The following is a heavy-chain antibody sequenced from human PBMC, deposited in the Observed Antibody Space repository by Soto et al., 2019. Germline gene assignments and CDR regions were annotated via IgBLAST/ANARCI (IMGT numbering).Heavy chain of an antibody. CDR1: GGSISSGDYY. CDR3: ARVDYGDGWYYFDY. Sequence: SSETLSLTCTVSGGSISSGDYYWSWIRQPPGKGLEWIGYIYYSGSTYYNPSLKSRVTISVDTSKNQFSLKLSSVTAADTAVYYCARVDYGDGWYYFDYWGQGTLVTVSS. J-gene: IGHJ4*02. D-gene: IGHD4-17*01. V-gene: IGHV4-30-4*01. CDR2: IYYSGST.